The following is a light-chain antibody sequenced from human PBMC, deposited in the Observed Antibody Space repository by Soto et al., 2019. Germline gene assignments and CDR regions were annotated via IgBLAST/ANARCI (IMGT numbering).Light chain of an antibody. V-gene: IGLV2-14*01. J-gene: IGLJ1*01. Sequence: HSVRKHAASGTGVPLEGRPIIPNRTSRDVGGYNSVSWYQQHPGKAPKLMIYNVSNRPSGVSNRFSGSKSGNTASLTISGLQAEDEADYYCSSYTSSSTYVFGTGTKVTVL. CDR2: NVS. CDR1: SRDVGGYNS. CDR3: SSYTSSSTYV.